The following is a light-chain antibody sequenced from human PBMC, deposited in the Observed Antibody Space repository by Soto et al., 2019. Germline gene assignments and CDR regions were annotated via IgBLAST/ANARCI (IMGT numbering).Light chain of an antibody. Sequence: QSALTQPPSVSAAPGQKVTISCSGSSSNIGSNHVSWYQHLPGTAPKLLIYDNNKRPSGIPDRFSGSKSGTSATLGVTGLQTGDEAGYYCGAWDTSLSAYVFGTGTKLTVL. J-gene: IGLJ1*01. CDR1: SSNIGSNH. CDR2: DNN. V-gene: IGLV1-51*01. CDR3: GAWDTSLSAYV.